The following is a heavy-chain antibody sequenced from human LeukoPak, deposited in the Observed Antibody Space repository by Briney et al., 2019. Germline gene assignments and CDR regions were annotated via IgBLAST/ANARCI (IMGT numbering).Heavy chain of an antibody. CDR1: GGSISSSSYY. V-gene: IGHV4-39*01. D-gene: IGHD5-18*01. CDR2: IYYSGTYSGST. Sequence: SETLSLTCTVSGGSISSSSYYWGWIRQPPGKGLEWIGSIYYSGTYSGSTYQNPSLKSRVTISVDTSKNQFSLKVTSVTAAVTAVYYCARHTAMGSPLHHWGQGTRVTVSS. CDR3: ARHTAMGSPLHH. J-gene: IGHJ5*02.